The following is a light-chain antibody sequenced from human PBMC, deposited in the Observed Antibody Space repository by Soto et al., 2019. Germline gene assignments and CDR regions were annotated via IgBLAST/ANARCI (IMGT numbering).Light chain of an antibody. Sequence: DIQMTQSPSSLSAFVGDRFTSTFRASQDITNFGSWYHQRPGEAPNRLIYDASTLERGVPSRFRGSGSGTEFTFTISSLQPADIATYYCQQYDTLPLTFGGGAKVDIK. J-gene: IGKJ4*01. V-gene: IGKV1-33*01. CDR3: QQYDTLPLT. CDR1: QDITNF. CDR2: DAS.